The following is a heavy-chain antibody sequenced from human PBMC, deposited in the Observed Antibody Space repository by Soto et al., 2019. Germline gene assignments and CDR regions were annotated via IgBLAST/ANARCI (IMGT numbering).Heavy chain of an antibody. CDR3: ARPSSTTVIDY. CDR1: GYTFTSYA. V-gene: IGHV1-3*01. J-gene: IGHJ4*02. Sequence: ASVKVSCKASGYTFTSYAMHWVRQAPGQRLEWMGWINAGNGNTKYSQKFQGRVTITWDTSASTAYMELSSLRSEDTAVYYCARPSSTTVIDYWGQGTLVTVST. D-gene: IGHD3-10*01. CDR2: INAGNGNT.